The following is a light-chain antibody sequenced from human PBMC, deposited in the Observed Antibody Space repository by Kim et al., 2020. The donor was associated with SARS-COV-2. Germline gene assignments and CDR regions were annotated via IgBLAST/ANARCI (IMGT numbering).Light chain of an antibody. CDR2: WAS. CDR3: QQYYSSPPYT. J-gene: IGKJ2*01. V-gene: IGKV4-1*01. CDR1: QSVLHSSNNKNY. Sequence: DIVMTQSPDCLAVSLGERATINCKSSQSVLHSSNNKNYLAWYQQKPGQPPKLLIYWASTRESGVPDRFSGSGSGTDFTLTISSLQAEDVAVYYCQQYYSSPPYTFGQGTKLEI.